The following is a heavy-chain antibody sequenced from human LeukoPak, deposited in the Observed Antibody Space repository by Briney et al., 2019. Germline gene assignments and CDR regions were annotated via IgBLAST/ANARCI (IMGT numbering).Heavy chain of an antibody. CDR1: GFTFSSYW. J-gene: IGHJ6*02. CDR3: ARDLFGQSSGYGMDV. D-gene: IGHD3-16*01. V-gene: IGHV3-74*01. Sequence: GGSLRLSCAASGFTFSSYWMHWVRQAPGKGLVWVSRINSDGSSTSYADSVKGRFTISRGNAKNTLYLQMNSLRAEDTAVYYCARDLFGQSSGYGMDVWGQGTTVTVSS. CDR2: INSDGSST.